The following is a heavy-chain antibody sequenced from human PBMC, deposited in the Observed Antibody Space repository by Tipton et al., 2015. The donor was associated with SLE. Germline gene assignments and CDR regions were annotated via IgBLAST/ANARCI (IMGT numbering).Heavy chain of an antibody. CDR1: GYSFTNSW. J-gene: IGHJ4*01. V-gene: IGHV5-51*03. Sequence: QSGPEVKKPGEALQISCKTSGYSFTNSWIVWFRHMPGKGLECMGMIDPSDSDTRYNPSFQGHVSMSIDRSTTTAYLQWRSLKASDSGMYFCARRWVQTVFDYRGHGTLVTVSA. CDR2: IDPSDSDT. CDR3: ARRWVQTVFDY. D-gene: IGHD3-10*01.